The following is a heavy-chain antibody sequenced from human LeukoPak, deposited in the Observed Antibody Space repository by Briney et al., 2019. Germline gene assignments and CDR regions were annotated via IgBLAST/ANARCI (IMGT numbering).Heavy chain of an antibody. CDR2: IIPIFGTA. D-gene: IGHD2-2*02. J-gene: IGHJ6*02. CDR1: GYTFTSYD. CDR3: ARDFAPHCSSTSCYIGQPYYYYGMDV. V-gene: IGHV1-69*13. Sequence: GASVKVSCKASGYTFTSYDINWVRQAPGQGLEWMGGIIPIFGTANYAQKFQGRVTITADESTSTAYMELSSLRSEDTAVYYCARDFAPHCSSTSCYIGQPYYYYGMDVWGQGTTVTVSS.